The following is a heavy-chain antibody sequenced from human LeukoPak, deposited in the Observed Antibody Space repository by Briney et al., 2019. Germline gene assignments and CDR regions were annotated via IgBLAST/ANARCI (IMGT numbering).Heavy chain of an antibody. V-gene: IGHV4-34*01. J-gene: IGHJ6*03. Sequence: PSETLSLTCAVYGGSFSGYYWSWIRQPPGKGLEWIGEINHSGSTNYNPSLKSRVTISVDTSKNQFSLKLSSVTAADTAVYYCARGGRQTPNYYYYYMDVWGKGTTVTVSS. D-gene: IGHD3-10*01. CDR3: ARGGRQTPNYYYYYMDV. CDR1: GGSFSGYY. CDR2: INHSGST.